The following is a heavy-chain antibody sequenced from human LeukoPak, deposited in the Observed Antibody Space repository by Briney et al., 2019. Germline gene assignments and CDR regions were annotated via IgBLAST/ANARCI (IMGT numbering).Heavy chain of an antibody. Sequence: GGSLRLSCAASGFTFSSYSMNWVRQAPGKGLEWVSYISSSSSTIYYADSVKGRFTVSRDNAKNSLYLQMNSLRAEDTAVYYCARDPKRLVLGAFDIWGQGTMVTVSS. J-gene: IGHJ3*02. CDR1: GFTFSSYS. CDR3: ARDPKRLVLGAFDI. V-gene: IGHV3-48*04. CDR2: ISSSSSTI. D-gene: IGHD6-13*01.